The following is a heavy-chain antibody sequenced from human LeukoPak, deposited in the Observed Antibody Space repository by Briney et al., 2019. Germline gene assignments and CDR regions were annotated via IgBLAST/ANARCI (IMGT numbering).Heavy chain of an antibody. CDR1: GGSISGYY. V-gene: IGHV4-4*09. CDR3: ARRLAAAGTFDY. D-gene: IGHD6-13*01. J-gene: IGHJ4*02. Sequence: SESLSLTCTVSGGSISGYYWSWIRQPPGKGLEWIGYIYTRGSTNYNPSLKSRVTISVDTSKNQFSLKLSSVTAADTAVYYCARRLAAAGTFDYWGRGTLVTVSS. CDR2: IYTRGST.